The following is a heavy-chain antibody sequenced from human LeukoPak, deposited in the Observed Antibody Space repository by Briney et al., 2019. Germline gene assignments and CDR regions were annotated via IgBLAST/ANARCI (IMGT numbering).Heavy chain of an antibody. D-gene: IGHD6-13*01. CDR1: GGSISSSSYY. CDR2: IYYSGST. CDR3: ARHGVAAALFDF. J-gene: IGHJ4*02. Sequence: SETLSLTCNVSGGSISSSSYYWGWIRQPPGKGLEWIGSIYYSGSTYYNPSLKSRITMSVDTSENQFSLKLNSVTATDTAVYYCARHGVAAALFDFWGQGTLVTVSS. V-gene: IGHV4-39*01.